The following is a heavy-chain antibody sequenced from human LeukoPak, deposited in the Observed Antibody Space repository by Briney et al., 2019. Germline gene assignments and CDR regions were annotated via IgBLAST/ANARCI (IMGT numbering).Heavy chain of an antibody. Sequence: SETLSLTCTVSGGSISSYYWSWIRQPPGKGLEWIGYIYYRGSTNYNPSLKSRVTISVDTSTNQFSLKLSSVTAADTAVYYCARDREATFDYWGQGTLVTVSS. CDR2: IYYRGST. V-gene: IGHV4-59*01. CDR1: GGSISSYY. CDR3: ARDREATFDY. D-gene: IGHD1-26*01. J-gene: IGHJ4*02.